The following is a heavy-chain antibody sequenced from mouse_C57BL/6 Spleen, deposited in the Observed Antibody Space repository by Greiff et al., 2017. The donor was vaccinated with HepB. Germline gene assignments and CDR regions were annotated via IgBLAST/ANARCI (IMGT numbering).Heavy chain of an antibody. CDR1: GYAFSSSW. D-gene: IGHD1-1*01. CDR3: ARWGYGSSFYAMDY. Sequence: VQLKQSGPELVKPGASVKISCKASGYAFSSSWMNWVKQRPGKGLEWIGRIYPGDGDTNYNGKFKGKATLTADKSSSTAYMQLSSLTSEDSAVYFCARWGYGSSFYAMDYWGQGTSVTVSS. CDR2: IYPGDGDT. V-gene: IGHV1-82*01. J-gene: IGHJ4*01.